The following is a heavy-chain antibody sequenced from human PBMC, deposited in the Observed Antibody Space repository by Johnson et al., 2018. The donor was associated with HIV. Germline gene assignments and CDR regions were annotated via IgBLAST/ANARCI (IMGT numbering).Heavy chain of an antibody. J-gene: IGHJ3*02. CDR2: IKQDGSNK. Sequence: VQLVESGGGLVKPGGSLRLSCAASGFTFSSYWMSWVRQAPGKGLEWVANIKQDGSNKYYADSVKGRFTISRDNSKNTLYLQMNSLRAEDTAVYYCARAGVVFSTASHDAFDIWGQGTMVTVSS. V-gene: IGHV3-7*02. CDR1: GFTFSSYW. D-gene: IGHD2-21*01. CDR3: ARAGVVFSTASHDAFDI.